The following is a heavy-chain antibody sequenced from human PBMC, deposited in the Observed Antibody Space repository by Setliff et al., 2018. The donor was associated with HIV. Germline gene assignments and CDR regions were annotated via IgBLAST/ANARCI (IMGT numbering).Heavy chain of an antibody. CDR2: IYYSGTT. D-gene: IGHD3-3*01. CDR3: ARVRGDNFWSGSYSLPASDAFDV. Sequence: SETLSLTCSVSGGSMTRNYWSWIRQPPGKGLEWIGYIYYSGTTNYNPSLKSRVTFSVDMSKTQVSLKLTSVTAADTARYFCARVRGDNFWSGSYSLPASDAFDVWGQGTMVTVSS. V-gene: IGHV4-59*01. CDR1: GGSMTRNY. J-gene: IGHJ3*01.